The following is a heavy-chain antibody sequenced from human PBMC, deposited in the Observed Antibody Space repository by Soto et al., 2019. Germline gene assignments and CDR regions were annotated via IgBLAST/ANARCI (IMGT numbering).Heavy chain of an antibody. CDR3: ARGYGPPDY. D-gene: IGHD4-17*01. CDR2: ISSASNYI. CDR1: GFTFSTYT. J-gene: IGHJ4*02. Sequence: EVQVVESGGGLVKPGGSLRLSCAASGFTFSTYTMNWVRQAPGKGLEWVSSISSASNYIYYADSVKGRFTISRDNAKNSLSLQMNSLRAEDTAVYYYARGYGPPDYWGQGTLVTVSS. V-gene: IGHV3-21*01.